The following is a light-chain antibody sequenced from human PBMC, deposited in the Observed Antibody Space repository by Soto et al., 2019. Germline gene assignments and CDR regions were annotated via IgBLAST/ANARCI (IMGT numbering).Light chain of an antibody. CDR3: QQRSNWPQD. J-gene: IGKJ5*01. V-gene: IGKV3-11*01. CDR1: QSVGTN. Sequence: EIVMTQSPGTLSVSPGERATPSCRASQSVGTNLAWYQQRPGQAPRLLIYDASIRATGIPARFSGSGSGTHFTLTISSLEPEDFAIYYCQQRSNWPQDFGQGTRLEIK. CDR2: DAS.